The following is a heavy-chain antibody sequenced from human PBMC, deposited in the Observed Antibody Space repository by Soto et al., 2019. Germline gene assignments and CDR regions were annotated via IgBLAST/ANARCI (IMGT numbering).Heavy chain of an antibody. Sequence: SETLSLTCTVSGGSISSGGYYWSWIRQHPGKGLEWIGYIYYSGSTYYNPSLKSRVTISVDTSKNQFSLKLSSVTAADTAVYYCAREDSRPAGVHFDYWGQGTLVTGSS. J-gene: IGHJ4*02. D-gene: IGHD2-15*01. V-gene: IGHV4-31*03. CDR2: IYYSGST. CDR3: AREDSRPAGVHFDY. CDR1: GGSISSGGYY.